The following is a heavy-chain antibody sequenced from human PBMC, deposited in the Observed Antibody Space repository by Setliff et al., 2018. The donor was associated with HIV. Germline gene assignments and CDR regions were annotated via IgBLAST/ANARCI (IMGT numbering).Heavy chain of an antibody. CDR2: IIPIFGTA. Sequence: ASVKISCKASGGTFSSYAISWVRQAPGQGLEWMGGIIPIFGTANYAQKFQGRVTISADESTSTAYMGLSSLRSEDTAVYYCTRGSSPGVVVAATRDGFDIWGQGTMVTVSS. V-gene: IGHV1-69*13. J-gene: IGHJ3*02. CDR3: TRGSSPGVVVAATRDGFDI. D-gene: IGHD2-15*01. CDR1: GGTFSSYA.